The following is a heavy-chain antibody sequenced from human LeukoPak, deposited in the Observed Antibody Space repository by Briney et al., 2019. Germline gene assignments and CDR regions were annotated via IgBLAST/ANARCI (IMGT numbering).Heavy chain of an antibody. CDR1: GGTFSSYA. CDR3: ARGYCSSTSCFPLDY. CDR2: IIPIFGTA. J-gene: IGHJ4*02. D-gene: IGHD2-2*01. V-gene: IGHV1-69*05. Sequence: GSSVKVSCKASGGTFSSYAISWVRQAPGQGLEWMGGIIPIFGTANYAQKFQGRVTITTDKSTSTAYMELSSLRSEDTAVYYCARGYCSSTSCFPLDYWAREPWSPSPQ.